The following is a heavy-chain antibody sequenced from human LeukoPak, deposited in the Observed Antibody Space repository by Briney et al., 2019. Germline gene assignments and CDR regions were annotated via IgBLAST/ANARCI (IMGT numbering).Heavy chain of an antibody. Sequence: ASVKVSCKASGGTFSSYAISWVRQAPGQGLEWMGRIIPILGIANYAQKLQGRVTMTTDTSTSTAYMELRSLRSDDTAVYYCARDLGWGIQLWPGDYWGQGTLVTVSS. CDR2: IIPILGIA. V-gene: IGHV1-69*04. CDR1: GGTFSSYA. D-gene: IGHD5-18*01. J-gene: IGHJ4*02. CDR3: ARDLGWGIQLWPGDY.